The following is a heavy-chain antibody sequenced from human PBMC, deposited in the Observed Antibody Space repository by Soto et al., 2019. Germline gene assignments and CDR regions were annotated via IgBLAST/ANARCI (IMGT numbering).Heavy chain of an antibody. CDR1: GGSFSGHF. CDR2: INHRGTT. Sequence: SETLSLTCAVYGGSFSGHFWSWVRQPPGKGLEWIGEINHRGTTNFNPSLKSRVTISADTSKNQFSLKVNSLTAADTAVYYCARGISLIVEVQRDAPDKYYFDSWGQGTVVTVSS. CDR3: ARGISLIVEVQRDAPDKYYFDS. J-gene: IGHJ4*02. D-gene: IGHD2-21*01. V-gene: IGHV4-34*01.